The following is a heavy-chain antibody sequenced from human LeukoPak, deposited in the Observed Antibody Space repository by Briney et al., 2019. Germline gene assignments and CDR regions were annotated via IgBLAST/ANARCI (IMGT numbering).Heavy chain of an antibody. V-gene: IGHV3-33*01. J-gene: IGHJ4*02. Sequence: GGSLRLSCAAPGFTFSSYGFHWVRQAPGKGLEWVTVIWYDGSNKYYADSVRGRFTISRDDSKNTLYLQMNDLRAEDTAVYYCTTSSPQNYFDYWGQGTPVTVSS. CDR3: TTSSPQNYFDY. D-gene: IGHD1-26*01. CDR2: IWYDGSNK. CDR1: GFTFSSYG.